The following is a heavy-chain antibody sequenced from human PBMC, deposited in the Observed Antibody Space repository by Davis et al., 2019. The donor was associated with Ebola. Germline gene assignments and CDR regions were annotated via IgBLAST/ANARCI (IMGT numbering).Heavy chain of an antibody. V-gene: IGHV1-46*01. CDR1: GYTFTSYY. Sequence: AASVKVSCKASGYTFTSYYMHWVRQAPGQGLEWMGIINPSGGSTSYAQKFQGRVTMTRDTSTSTVYMELRSLRSDDTAVYYCARDNGGREVYAIFYGDYAFDYWGQGTLVTVSS. J-gene: IGHJ4*02. CDR3: ARDNGGREVYAIFYGDYAFDY. D-gene: IGHD2-8*01. CDR2: INPSGGST.